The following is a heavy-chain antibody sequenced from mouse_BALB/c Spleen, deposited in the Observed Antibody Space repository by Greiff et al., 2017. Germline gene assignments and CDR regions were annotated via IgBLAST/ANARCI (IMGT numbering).Heavy chain of an antibody. D-gene: IGHD2-4*01. Sequence: EVKVEESGGGLVKPGGSLKLSCAASGFTFSSYAMSWVRQTPEKRLEWVASISSGGSTYYPDSVKGRFTISRDNARNILYLQMSSLRSEDTAMYYCARERSIYYDYDVGYWGQGTTLTVSS. CDR2: ISSGGST. CDR1: GFTFSSYA. CDR3: ARERSIYYDYDVGY. J-gene: IGHJ2*01. V-gene: IGHV5-6-5*01.